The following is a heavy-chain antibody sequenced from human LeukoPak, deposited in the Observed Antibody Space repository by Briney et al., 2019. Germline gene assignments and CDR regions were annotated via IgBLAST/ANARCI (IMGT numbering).Heavy chain of an antibody. CDR2: IIPIFGTA. Sequence: ASVKVSCKASGGTFSSYAISWVRQAPGQGLEWMGGIIPIFGTANYAQKFQGRVTITADESTSTAYMELSSLRSEDTAVYYCARDFSRVVPAAPTEYYYYGMDVWGQGTTVTVSS. CDR1: GGTFSSYA. D-gene: IGHD2-2*01. CDR3: ARDFSRVVPAAPTEYYYYGMDV. J-gene: IGHJ6*02. V-gene: IGHV1-69*13.